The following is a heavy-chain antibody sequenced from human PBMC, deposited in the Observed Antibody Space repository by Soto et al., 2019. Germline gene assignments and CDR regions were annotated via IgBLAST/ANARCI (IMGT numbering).Heavy chain of an antibody. Sequence: QVQLVESGGGVVQPGRSLRLSCSASGSTYSDYTMHWVRQAPGRGLEWVAIILYDESDQYYSDSVKGRFTISRDNSKNTLYLQMHSLTTEDTAVYYCAKDGTHLWSKQYYFDSCGQGALVTVSS. CDR3: AKDGTHLWSKQYYFDS. V-gene: IGHV3-30*18. CDR2: ILYDESDQ. D-gene: IGHD1-26*01. J-gene: IGHJ4*02. CDR1: GSTYSDYT.